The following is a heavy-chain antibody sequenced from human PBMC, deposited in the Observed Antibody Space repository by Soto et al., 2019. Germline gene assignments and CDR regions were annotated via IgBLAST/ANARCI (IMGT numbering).Heavy chain of an antibody. D-gene: IGHD2-8*01. V-gene: IGHV4-59*01. J-gene: IGHJ4*02. CDR2: IYYSGST. CDR1: GGSISSYY. CDR3: ARDHCTNGVCYRAIDY. Sequence: SETLSLTCTVSGGSISSYYWSWIRQPPGKGLEWIGYIYYSGSTNYNPSLKSRVTISVDTSKNQFSLKLSSVTAADTAVYYCARDHCTNGVCYRAIDYWGQGTLVTVSS.